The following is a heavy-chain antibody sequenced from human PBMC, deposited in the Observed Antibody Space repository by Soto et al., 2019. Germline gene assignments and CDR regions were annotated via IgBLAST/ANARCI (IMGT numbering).Heavy chain of an antibody. CDR1: RDSISNFF. Sequence: QVQLQEWGPRLVKPSETLSLTCTVSRDSISNFFWTWIRQPPGRGLEWIGYISYSGTTNYNASLKSRVTISVDTSANQFSLRVRSVTAADTAVYYSARIRGLGEVSPYFDHWGQGALVTVSS. CDR3: ARIRGLGEVSPYFDH. V-gene: IGHV4-59*01. CDR2: ISYSGTT. J-gene: IGHJ4*02. D-gene: IGHD3-16*01.